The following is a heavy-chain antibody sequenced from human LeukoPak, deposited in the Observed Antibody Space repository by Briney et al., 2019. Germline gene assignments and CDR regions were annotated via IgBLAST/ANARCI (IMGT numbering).Heavy chain of an antibody. CDR3: AIVIAVAGPATFY. D-gene: IGHD6-19*01. CDR2: ISGSGDST. J-gene: IGHJ4*02. Sequence: QPGGSLRLSCAASGFTFSSYAMSWVRQAPGKGLEWVSSISGSGDSTYYADSVKGRSIISRDNSKNTLYLQMNSLRAEDTALYYCAIVIAVAGPATFYWGQGTLATVSS. V-gene: IGHV3-23*01. CDR1: GFTFSSYA.